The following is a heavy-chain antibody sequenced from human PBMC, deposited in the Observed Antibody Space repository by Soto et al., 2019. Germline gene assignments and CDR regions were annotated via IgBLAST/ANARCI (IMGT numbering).Heavy chain of an antibody. Sequence: SETLSLTCAVYGGSFSGYYWSWIRQPPGKGLEWIGEINHSGSTNYNPSLKSRVTISVDTSKNQFSLKLSSVTAADTAVYYCARRGHGASTTRTDVVVVAATNLFDYWGQGTLVTVSS. D-gene: IGHD2-15*01. J-gene: IGHJ4*02. CDR2: INHSGST. CDR1: GGSFSGYY. CDR3: ARRGHGASTTRTDVVVVAATNLFDY. V-gene: IGHV4-34*01.